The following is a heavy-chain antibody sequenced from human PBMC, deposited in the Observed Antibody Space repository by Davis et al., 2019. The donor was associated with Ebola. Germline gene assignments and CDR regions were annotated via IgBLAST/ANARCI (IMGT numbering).Heavy chain of an antibody. V-gene: IGHV4-39*07. Sequence: GSLRLSCTVSGGSISSSSYYWSWIRQPPGKGLEWIGEINHSGSTNYNPSLKSRVTISVDTSKNQFSLKLSSVTAADTAVYYCARGRDYIWGSYRFDYWGQGTLVTVSS. CDR3: ARGRDYIWGSYRFDY. J-gene: IGHJ4*02. CDR1: GGSISSSSYY. D-gene: IGHD3-16*02. CDR2: INHSGST.